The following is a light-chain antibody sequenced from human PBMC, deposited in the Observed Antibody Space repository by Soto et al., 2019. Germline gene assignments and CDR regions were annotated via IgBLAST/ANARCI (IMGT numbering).Light chain of an antibody. CDR3: QQYGISPLT. V-gene: IGKV3-20*01. J-gene: IGKJ4*01. CDR1: QSVRSSY. Sequence: EIVLTQSPGTLSLSPGERATLSCRASQSVRSSYLAWYQQKPGQAPRLLIYGTSSRATGIPDRVIGSGSGTDFTLTITRLEPEDFAVYYCQQYGISPLTFVGGTKVEIK. CDR2: GTS.